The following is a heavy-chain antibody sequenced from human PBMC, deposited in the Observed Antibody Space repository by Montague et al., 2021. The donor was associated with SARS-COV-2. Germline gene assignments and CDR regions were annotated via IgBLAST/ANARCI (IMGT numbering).Heavy chain of an antibody. CDR1: GFTFSSHG. CDR3: ARAHADSVYHFWSGSVTSTSLDV. CDR2: IGTAGDT. V-gene: IGHV3-13*01. D-gene: IGHD3-3*01. J-gene: IGHJ6*04. Sequence: SLRLSCAASGFTFSSHGMHWVRQSPGKGLQWVSAIGTAGDTYYEGSVEGRFTISREDAKSSLSLQMTSLTAGGTAVYYCARAHADSVYHFWSGSVTSTSLDVWGKGTAVTVSS.